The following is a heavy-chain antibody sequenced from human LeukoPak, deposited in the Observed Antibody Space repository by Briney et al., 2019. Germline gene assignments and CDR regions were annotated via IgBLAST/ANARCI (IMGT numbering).Heavy chain of an antibody. V-gene: IGHV3-30*18. CDR1: GFTFNSYG. CDR3: AKGGIMQSSSPGLQYFDL. CDR2: ISFDKSNK. J-gene: IGHJ2*01. Sequence: GGSLRLSCAASGFTFNSYGMHWVRQAPGKGLEWVATISFDKSNKYYADSVKGRFTISRDNSKNTLYLQMNSLRADDTAVYYCAKGGIMQSSSPGLQYFDLWGRGTLVSASS. D-gene: IGHD6-6*01.